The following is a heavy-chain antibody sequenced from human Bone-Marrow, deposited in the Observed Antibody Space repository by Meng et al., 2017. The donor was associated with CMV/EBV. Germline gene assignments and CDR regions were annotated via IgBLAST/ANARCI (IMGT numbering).Heavy chain of an antibody. CDR3: ARARMDYFDY. CDR1: GGSISSGGSY. Sequence: CTVSGGSISSGGSYWSWSRQHPGKGLEWIGYIYYSGSTYYNPSLKSRVTISVDTSKNQFSLKLSSVTAADTAVYYCARARMDYFDYWGQGTLVTVSS. V-gene: IGHV4-31*03. J-gene: IGHJ4*02. D-gene: IGHD2-2*03. CDR2: IYYSGST.